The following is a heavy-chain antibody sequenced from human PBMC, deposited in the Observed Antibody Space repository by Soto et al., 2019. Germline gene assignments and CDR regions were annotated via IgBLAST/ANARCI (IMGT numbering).Heavy chain of an antibody. V-gene: IGHV4-31*03. CDR2: IYYSGST. Sequence: ASETLSLTCTVSGGSISSGGYYWSWIRQHPDKSLEWIGYIYYSGSTYYNPSLKSRVTISVDTSKNQFSLKLSSVTAADTAVYYCARDFTDSSGPTLGMGVWGQGTTVNRLL. CDR3: ARDFTDSSGPTLGMGV. D-gene: IGHD6-19*01. CDR1: GGSISSGGYY. J-gene: IGHJ6*02.